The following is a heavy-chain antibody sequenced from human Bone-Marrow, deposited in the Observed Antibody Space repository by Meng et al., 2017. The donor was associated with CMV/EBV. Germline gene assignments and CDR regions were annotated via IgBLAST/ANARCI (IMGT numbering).Heavy chain of an antibody. V-gene: IGHV1-69*10. CDR1: GGTFSSYA. CDR3: ASSRYCSSTSCYLFDP. CDR2: IIPILGIA. J-gene: IGHJ5*02. D-gene: IGHD2-2*01. Sequence: SVKVSCKASGGTFSSYAISWVRQAPGQGLEWMGGIIPILGIANYAQKFQGRVTMTRDTSISTAYMELSRLRSDDTAVYYCASSRYCSSTSCYLFDPWGQGTLVTVSS.